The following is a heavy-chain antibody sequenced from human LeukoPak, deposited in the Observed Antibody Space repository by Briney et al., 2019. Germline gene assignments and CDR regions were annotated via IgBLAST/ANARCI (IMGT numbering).Heavy chain of an antibody. J-gene: IGHJ6*03. CDR3: ARDRVGSGMGMDV. Sequence: GGTLTLSCAASGFTFSSHSMNWVRLDPGKGLERVPSISSSSSYIYYADSVKGRFTISRDNAKNSLYLQMNSLRAEDTAVYYCARDRVGSGMGMDVWGKGTTVTVSS. D-gene: IGHD3-10*01. CDR1: GFTFSSHS. CDR2: ISSSSSYI. V-gene: IGHV3-21*01.